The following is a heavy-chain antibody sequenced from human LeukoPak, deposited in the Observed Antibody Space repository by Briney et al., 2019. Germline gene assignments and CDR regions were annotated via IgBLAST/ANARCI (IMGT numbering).Heavy chain of an antibody. CDR1: GFTFSGSA. Sequence: GGSLRLSCAASGFTFSGSAMHWVRQASGKGLEWVGRIRSKANSYATAYAASVKGRFTISRDDSKNTAYLQMNSLKTEDTAVYYCARDGYYDFWSGPLGYMDVWGKGTTVTVSS. J-gene: IGHJ6*03. CDR3: ARDGYYDFWSGPLGYMDV. D-gene: IGHD3-3*01. V-gene: IGHV3-73*01. CDR2: IRSKANSYAT.